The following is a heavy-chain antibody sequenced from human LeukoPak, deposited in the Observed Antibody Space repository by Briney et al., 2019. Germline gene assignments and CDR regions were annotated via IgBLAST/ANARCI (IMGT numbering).Heavy chain of an antibody. CDR1: GGSFSGYY. V-gene: IGHV4-34*01. J-gene: IGHJ5*02. CDR2: INHSGST. Sequence: PSETLSLTCAVYGGSFSGYYLSWIRQPPGKGLEWIGEINHSGSTNYNPSLKSRVTISVDTSKNQFSLKLSSVTAADTAVYYCARGGRRGFDPWGQGTLVTVSS. CDR3: ARGGRRGFDP.